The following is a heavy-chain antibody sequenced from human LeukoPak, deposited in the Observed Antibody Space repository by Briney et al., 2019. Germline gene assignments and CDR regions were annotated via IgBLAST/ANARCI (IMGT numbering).Heavy chain of an antibody. J-gene: IGHJ6*03. D-gene: IGHD5-18*01. V-gene: IGHV4-59*12. CDR2: IYYSGST. CDR3: ARAADTAMYYYYYMDV. CDR1: GGSISSYY. Sequence: PSETLSLTCTVSGGSISSYYWSWIRQPPGKGLEWIGYIYYSGSTNYNPSLKSRVTMSVDTSKNQFSLKLSSVTAADTAVYYCARAADTAMYYYYYMDVWGKGTTVTVSS.